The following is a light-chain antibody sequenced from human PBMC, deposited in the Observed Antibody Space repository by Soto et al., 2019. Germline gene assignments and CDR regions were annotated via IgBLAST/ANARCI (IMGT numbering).Light chain of an antibody. J-gene: IGKJ1*01. CDR1: QSVSSSY. V-gene: IGKV3-20*01. Sequence: EIVLTQSPGTLSLSPGERATLSCRASQSVSSSYLAWYQQKPGQAPRLLIYGASSRATGIPARFSGSGSGTDFTLTMSRLEPEDIAVYYWQQYGSSPRTFAQGTKVEIK. CDR3: QQYGSSPRT. CDR2: GAS.